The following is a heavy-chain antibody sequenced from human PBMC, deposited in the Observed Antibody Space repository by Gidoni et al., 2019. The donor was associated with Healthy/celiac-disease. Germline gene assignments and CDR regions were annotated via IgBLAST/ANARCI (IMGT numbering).Heavy chain of an antibody. CDR2: IYYSGST. J-gene: IGHJ4*02. CDR1: GGSISSSSYY. V-gene: IGHV4-39*01. D-gene: IGHD3-10*01. Sequence: QLQLQESGPGLAKPSETLSLTCTVSGGSISSSSYYWGWIRQPPGKGLEWIGSIYYSGSTYYNPSLKSRVTISVDTSKNQFSLKLSSVTAADTAVYYCARQDKVKGIDYWGQGTLVTVSS. CDR3: ARQDKVKGIDY.